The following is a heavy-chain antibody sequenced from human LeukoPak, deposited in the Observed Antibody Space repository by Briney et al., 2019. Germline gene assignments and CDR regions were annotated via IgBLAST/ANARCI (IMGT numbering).Heavy chain of an antibody. Sequence: GGSLRLSCAASGFTFRSSWMHWVRQVPGKGLVWVSHISPDGDFKDYADSVKGRYIISRDNAKNTLFLQMNRLRAEDTALYFCARDLSFSPDYWGQGTLVTVSS. V-gene: IGHV3-74*01. CDR1: GFTFRSSW. CDR3: ARDLSFSPDY. J-gene: IGHJ4*02. CDR2: ISPDGDFK.